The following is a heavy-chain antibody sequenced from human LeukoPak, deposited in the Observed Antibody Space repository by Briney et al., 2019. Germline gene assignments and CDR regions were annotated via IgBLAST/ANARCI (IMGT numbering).Heavy chain of an antibody. CDR3: ARDLKSSYRKRDYDILTGDTQGDC. J-gene: IGHJ4*02. Sequence: GGSLRLSCAASGFTFSSYSMNWVRQAPGKGLEWVSYISSSSSTIYYADSVKGRFTISRDNAKNSLYLQMNSLRAEDTAVYYCARDLKSSYRKRDYDILTGDTQGDCWGQGTLVTVSS. V-gene: IGHV3-48*04. CDR1: GFTFSSYS. CDR2: ISSSSSTI. D-gene: IGHD3-9*01.